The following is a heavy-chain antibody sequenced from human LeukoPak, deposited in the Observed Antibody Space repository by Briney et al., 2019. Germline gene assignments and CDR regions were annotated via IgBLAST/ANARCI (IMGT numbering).Heavy chain of an antibody. J-gene: IGHJ5*02. V-gene: IGHV1-46*01. CDR2: INPGGWT. D-gene: IGHD1-26*01. CDR1: GYTFTRHY. Sequence: ASVKVSCKASGYTFTRHYMHWVRQAPGQGLEWMGVINPGGWTSYAQKFQGRVTMTRDMSTSTDYMELSSLRSEDTAVYYCARDNSVGDTAWWFDPWGQGTLVTVSS. CDR3: ARDNSVGDTAWWFDP.